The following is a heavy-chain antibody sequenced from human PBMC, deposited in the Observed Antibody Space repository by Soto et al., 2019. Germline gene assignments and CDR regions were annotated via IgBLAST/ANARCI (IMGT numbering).Heavy chain of an antibody. V-gene: IGHV3-23*01. D-gene: IGHD6-13*01. CDR3: AKDSGSSWLRWGMDV. J-gene: IGHJ6*02. CDR2: ISGSGGST. Sequence: EVQLLESGGGLVQPGGSLRLSCAASGFTFSSYAMSWVRQAPGKGLEWVSAISGSGGSTYYADSVKGWFTISRDNSKNTLYLQMNSLRAEDTAVYYCAKDSGSSWLRWGMDVWGQGTTVTVSS. CDR1: GFTFSSYA.